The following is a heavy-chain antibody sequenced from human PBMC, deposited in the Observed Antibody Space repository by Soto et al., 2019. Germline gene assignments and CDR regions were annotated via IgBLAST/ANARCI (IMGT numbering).Heavy chain of an antibody. V-gene: IGHV1-2*02. CDR1: GYIFTAYS. D-gene: IGHD6-19*01. CDR3: AREASAVVSLDY. Sequence: ASVKVSCKASGYIFTAYSMHWVRQAPGQGLEWMGWINPNSGDTIYAQEFQGRITLTADTSVSTAYMKLSELPSDDTATYHCAREASAVVSLDYWGQGTLVTVSS. CDR2: INPNSGDT. J-gene: IGHJ4*02.